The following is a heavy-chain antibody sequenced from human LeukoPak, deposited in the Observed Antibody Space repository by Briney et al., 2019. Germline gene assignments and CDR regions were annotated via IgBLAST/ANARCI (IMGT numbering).Heavy chain of an antibody. CDR1: GFTFSSYE. V-gene: IGHV3-48*03. D-gene: IGHD3-3*01. Sequence: GGSLRLSCAASGFTFSSYEMNWVRQAPGKGLEWVSYISSSGSTIYYADSVKGRFTISRDNAKNSLYLQMNSLRAEDTAVHYCARDRRGNDYDFWSGYYLDVWGQGTTVTVSS. CDR2: ISSSGSTI. J-gene: IGHJ6*02. CDR3: ARDRRGNDYDFWSGYYLDV.